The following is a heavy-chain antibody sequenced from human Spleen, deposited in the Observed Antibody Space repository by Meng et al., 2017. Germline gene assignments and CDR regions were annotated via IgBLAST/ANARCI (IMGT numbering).Heavy chain of an antibody. CDR3: ATDHDSDGYYLPQH. CDR1: GFTVSSNY. D-gene: IGHD3-22*01. V-gene: IGHV3-66*02. J-gene: IGHJ1*01. Sequence: GESLKISCAASGFTVSSNYMSWVRQAPGKGLEWVSVIYSGGSTYYADSVKGRFTISRDNSKNTLYLQMNSLRAEDTAVYYCATDHDSDGYYLPQHWGQGTLVTVSS. CDR2: IYSGGST.